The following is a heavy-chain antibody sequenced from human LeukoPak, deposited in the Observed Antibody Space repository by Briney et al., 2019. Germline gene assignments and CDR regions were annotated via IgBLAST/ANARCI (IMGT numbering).Heavy chain of an antibody. J-gene: IGHJ4*02. V-gene: IGHV3-48*04. CDR2: ISRSSSTI. Sequence: GGSLRLSCAASGFTLSSYSTNWVRQAPGKGLEWVSYISRSSSTIYYADSVKGRFTISRDNAKNSLYLQMNSLRAEDAALYYCAKVYGSGSYPFDYWGQGTLVTVSS. CDR1: GFTLSSYS. D-gene: IGHD3-10*01. CDR3: AKVYGSGSYPFDY.